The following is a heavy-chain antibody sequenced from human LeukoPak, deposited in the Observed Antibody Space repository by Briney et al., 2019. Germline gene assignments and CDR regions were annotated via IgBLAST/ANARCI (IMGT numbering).Heavy chain of an antibody. CDR3: ARDRCDPAIHGYNGVYDY. CDR2: IYYSGST. V-gene: IGHV4-59*01. Sequence: SETLSLTCTVSGGSISSYYWSWIRQPPGKGLEWIGYIYYSGSTNYNPSLKSRVTISVDTSKNQFSLKLSSVTAADTAVYYGARDRCDPAIHGYNGVYDYWRQGTLVTVSS. CDR1: GGSISSYY. D-gene: IGHD2-8*01. J-gene: IGHJ4*02.